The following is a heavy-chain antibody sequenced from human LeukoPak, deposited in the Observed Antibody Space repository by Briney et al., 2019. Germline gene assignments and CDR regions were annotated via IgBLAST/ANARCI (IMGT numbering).Heavy chain of an antibody. V-gene: IGHV3-7*01. CDR2: IKQDGSEK. J-gene: IGHJ4*02. D-gene: IGHD3-22*01. CDR3: ARVHYYDSSAFDY. Sequence: GGSLRLSCAASGFTFSSYWMSWVRQAPGKGLEWVANIKQDGSEKYYVDSVKGRFTISRDNAKKSLYLQMNSLRAEDTAVYYCARVHYYDSSAFDYWGQGTLVTVSS. CDR1: GFTFSSYW.